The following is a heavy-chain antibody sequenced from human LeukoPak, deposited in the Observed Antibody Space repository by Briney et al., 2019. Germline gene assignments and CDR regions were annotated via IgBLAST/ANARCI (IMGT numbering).Heavy chain of an antibody. Sequence: ASVKVSCKASGYTYTSYYMHLVRQAPGQGLEWMGIINPSGGSTSYAQKFQGRVTMTRDTSTSTVYMELSSLRSEDTAVYYCARDLNWNGLNDAFDIWGQGTVVTVSS. J-gene: IGHJ3*02. CDR3: ARDLNWNGLNDAFDI. CDR1: GYTYTSYY. V-gene: IGHV1-46*01. D-gene: IGHD1-1*01. CDR2: INPSGGST.